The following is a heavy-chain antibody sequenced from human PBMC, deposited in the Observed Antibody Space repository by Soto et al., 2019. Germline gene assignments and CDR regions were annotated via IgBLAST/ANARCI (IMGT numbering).Heavy chain of an antibody. J-gene: IGHJ4*02. Sequence: SETLSLTCSVSGGSMRNYYWNWIRQPPGRGLEWIGYVYHSGSTNYNPSLKSRVSMSVDVSRNHFSLTLHSVTAADTAVYFCTSSYSTSSSPDYWGQGTLVTVSS. CDR2: VYHSGST. CDR1: GGSMRNYY. CDR3: TSSYSTSSSPDY. D-gene: IGHD6-6*01. V-gene: IGHV4-59*01.